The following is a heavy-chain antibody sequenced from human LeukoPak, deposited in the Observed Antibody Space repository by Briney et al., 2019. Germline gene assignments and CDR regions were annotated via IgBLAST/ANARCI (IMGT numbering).Heavy chain of an antibody. CDR2: SSGSGGST. D-gene: IGHD5-18*01. CDR3: AKSGGYSYIENFDY. V-gene: IGHV3-23*01. J-gene: IGHJ4*02. CDR1: GFTFSSYA. Sequence: GGSLRLSCAASGFTFSSYAMNWVRQAPGKGLEWVSGSSGSGGSTYYADSVKGRFTMSRDNSKNTLYLQMNSLRAEDTAVYYCAKSGGYSYIENFDYWGQGTLVTVSS.